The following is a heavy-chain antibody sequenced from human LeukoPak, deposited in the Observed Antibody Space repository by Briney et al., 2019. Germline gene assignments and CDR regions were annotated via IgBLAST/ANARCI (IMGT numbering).Heavy chain of an antibody. CDR2: ISYDGSNK. D-gene: IGHD6-13*01. CDR1: GFTFSSYA. V-gene: IGHV3-30-3*01. CDR3: ARSWRQLVSQILDY. J-gene: IGHJ4*02. Sequence: PGGSLRLSCAASGFTFSSYAMHWVRQAPGKGLEWVAVISYDGSNKYYADSVKGRFTISRDNAKNSLYLQMNSLRAEDTAVYYCARSWRQLVSQILDYWGQGTLVTVSS.